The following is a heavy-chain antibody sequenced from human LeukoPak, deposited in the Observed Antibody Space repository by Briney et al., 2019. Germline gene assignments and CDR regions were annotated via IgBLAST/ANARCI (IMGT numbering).Heavy chain of an antibody. CDR3: ARATVTTFNWFDP. V-gene: IGHV1-18*01. D-gene: IGHD4-17*01. CDR2: ISTYKGNT. J-gene: IGHJ5*02. Sequence: ASVKVSCKASGYTFTSYGINWLRQAPGQGLEWMGWISTYKGNTNYAQKFQGRVTITADESTSTAYMELRSLRSEDTAVYYCARATVTTFNWFDPWGQGTVVTVSS. CDR1: GYTFTSYG.